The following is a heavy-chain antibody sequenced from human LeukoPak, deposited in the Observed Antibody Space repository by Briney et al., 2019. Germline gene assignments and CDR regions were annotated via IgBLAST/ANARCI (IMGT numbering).Heavy chain of an antibody. D-gene: IGHD2-2*01. CDR3: ARGTPYCSSTSCYPVDY. CDR1: GYTFIRNA. V-gene: IGHV7-4-1*02. CDR2: INTNTGNP. J-gene: IGHJ4*02. Sequence: ASVKVSCKASGYTFIRNAMNWVRQAPGQGLEWMGWINTNTGNPTCAQGCTGRFVFSLDTSVSTAYLQISSLEAEDTAVYYCARGTPYCSSTSCYPVDYWGQGTLVTVSS.